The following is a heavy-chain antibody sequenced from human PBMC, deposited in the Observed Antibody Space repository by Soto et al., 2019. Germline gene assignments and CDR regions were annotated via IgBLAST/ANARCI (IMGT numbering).Heavy chain of an antibody. CDR3: AREVEYHRSITNWFDP. V-gene: IGHV4-30-4*01. J-gene: IGHJ5*02. D-gene: IGHD2-2*01. Sequence: QVQLQESGPGLVKPSQTLSLTCTVSGGSISSGDYYWSWIRQPPGKGLEWIGYIYYSGSTYYNPSLKSGVNISVETSKNQFALKLSSVTAADTAVYYCAREVEYHRSITNWFDPWGQGTLVTVSS. CDR2: IYYSGST. CDR1: GGSISSGDYY.